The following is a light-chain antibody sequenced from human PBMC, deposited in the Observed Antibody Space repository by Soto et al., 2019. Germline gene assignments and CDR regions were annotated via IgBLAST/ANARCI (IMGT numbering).Light chain of an antibody. J-gene: IGKJ1*01. V-gene: IGKV1-5*01. CDR1: QNVNSW. CDR2: DAS. CDR3: QRYHSNSRT. Sequence: GDRVTITCRASQNVNSWVAWYQQKPGKAPKFLIYDASNLESGVPSRFSGRGSGTEFTLTISNLQPDDFATYYCQRYHSNSRTFGQGTRV.